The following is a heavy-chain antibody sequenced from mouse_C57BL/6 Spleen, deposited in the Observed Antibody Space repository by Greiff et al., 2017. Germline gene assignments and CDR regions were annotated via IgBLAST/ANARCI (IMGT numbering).Heavy chain of an antibody. Sequence: VQLQQSGPGLVKPSQSLSLTCSVTGYSITSGYYWNWIRQFPGNKLEWMGYISYDGSNNYNPSLKNRISITRDTSKNQFFLKLNSVTTEDTATYYCARDRGIYYYGSSHWYFDVWGTGTTVTVSS. CDR2: ISYDGSN. V-gene: IGHV3-6*01. D-gene: IGHD1-1*01. CDR3: ARDRGIYYYGSSHWYFDV. CDR1: GYSITSGYY. J-gene: IGHJ1*03.